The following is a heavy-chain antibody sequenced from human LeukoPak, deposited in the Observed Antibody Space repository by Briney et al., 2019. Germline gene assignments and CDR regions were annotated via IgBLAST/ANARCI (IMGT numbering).Heavy chain of an antibody. CDR1: GYTLTELS. CDR2: FDPEDGET. Sequence: ASVKVSCKVSGYTLTELSMHWVRQAPGKGLEWMGGFDPEDGETIYAQKFQGRVTMTEDTSTDTAYMELSSLRSEDTAVYYCATVLSVYYYDSSGSGDAFDIWGQGTMATVSS. D-gene: IGHD3-22*01. CDR3: ATVLSVYYYDSSGSGDAFDI. V-gene: IGHV1-24*01. J-gene: IGHJ3*02.